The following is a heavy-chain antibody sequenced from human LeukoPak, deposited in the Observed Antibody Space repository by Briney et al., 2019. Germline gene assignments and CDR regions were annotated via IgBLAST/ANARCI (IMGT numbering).Heavy chain of an antibody. V-gene: IGHV6-1*01. J-gene: IGHJ6*02. CDR1: GDSVSSDSAA. D-gene: IGHD3-10*01. CDR3: VREVVSLWFGDLNGYSCYGMDV. CDR2: QYYRAMWYS. Sequence: SQTLSLTCAISGDSVSSDSAAWNWIRQSPSRGLEWLGRQYYRAMWYSDYAVSVESRIGINPDTSKNQFSLHLNSVTAQDTAVYYCVREVVSLWFGDLNGYSCYGMDVWGQGTTVTVS.